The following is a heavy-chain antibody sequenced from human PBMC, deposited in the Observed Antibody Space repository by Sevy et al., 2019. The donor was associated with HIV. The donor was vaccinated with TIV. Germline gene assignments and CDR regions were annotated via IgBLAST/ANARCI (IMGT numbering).Heavy chain of an antibody. CDR2: IDYNGHI. CDR3: AGENAWGRGYS. V-gene: IGHV4-59*08. CDR1: GGSITSLY. J-gene: IGHJ4*02. D-gene: IGHD1-26*01. Sequence: WETLSLTCTVSGGSITSLYWNWIRQPPGKGLEWIANIDYNGHINYNPSLKSRVTLSLDTSKNQFSLGLSSVTSADTAMYYCAGENAWGRGYSWGQGTLVTVSS.